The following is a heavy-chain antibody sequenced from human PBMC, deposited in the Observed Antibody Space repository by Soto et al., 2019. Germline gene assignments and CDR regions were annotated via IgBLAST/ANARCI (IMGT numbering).Heavy chain of an antibody. J-gene: IGHJ4*02. V-gene: IGHV4-39*01. D-gene: IGHD3-10*01. CDR1: SDSSSFTNSY. Sequence: PWETLSLTCTVSSDSSSFTNSYWGWIRQPPGKGLQWIGSSSYNGGTFYNPSLKGRVVISFDTSKKQSSLQVTSVTAADTAVYFCARHRIQVLWRGFHFWGQASPLTGSS. CDR2: SSYNGGT. CDR3: ARHRIQVLWRGFHF.